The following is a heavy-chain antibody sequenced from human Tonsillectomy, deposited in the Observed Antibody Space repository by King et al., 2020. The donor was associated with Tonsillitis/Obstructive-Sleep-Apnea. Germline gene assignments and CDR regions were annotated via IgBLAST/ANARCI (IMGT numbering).Heavy chain of an antibody. CDR3: ARGGTVTTPIQFDP. CDR1: GYTFTAYY. D-gene: IGHD4-11*01. CDR2: INPDSGAT. J-gene: IGHJ5*02. Sequence: EQLVQSGAEVKKPGASVKVSCKASGYTFTAYYIHWVRQAPGQGLEWLGWINPDSGATKFAQNFQGRVTMTRATSINTAYMELSRLRSDDTAVYYCARGGTVTTPIQFDPWGQGTLVTASS. V-gene: IGHV1-2*02.